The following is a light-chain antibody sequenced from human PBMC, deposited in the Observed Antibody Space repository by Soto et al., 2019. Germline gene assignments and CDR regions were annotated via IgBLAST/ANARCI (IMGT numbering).Light chain of an antibody. J-gene: IGKJ5*01. CDR1: QTISRW. CDR3: HSRA. CDR2: DAS. Sequence: DIQLTQTPSTLSASVGDEVTITCRASQTISRWLAWYQQKPGRAPKLLIYDASTLESGVPSRFSGSGSETEFTLTLSRLQADDFATYFCHSRAFGQGTRL. V-gene: IGKV1-5*01.